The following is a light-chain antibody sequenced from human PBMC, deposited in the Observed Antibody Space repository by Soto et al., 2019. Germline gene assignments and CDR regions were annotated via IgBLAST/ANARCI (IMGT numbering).Light chain of an antibody. V-gene: IGKV3-20*01. Sequence: EIVVTISPSTLSLSHGDRATLSCRASQSVSRSLTWYQQKPGQAPRLLIYGASTRATDVPDRFSGSGSGADFTLSISRLEPEDFAVYYCQQYGSSPPRTFGQGTKVDI. CDR3: QQYGSSPPRT. CDR2: GAS. CDR1: QSVSRS. J-gene: IGKJ1*01.